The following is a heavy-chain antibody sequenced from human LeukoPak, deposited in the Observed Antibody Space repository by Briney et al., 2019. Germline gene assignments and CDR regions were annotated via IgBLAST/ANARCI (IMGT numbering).Heavy chain of an antibody. Sequence: SETLSLTCTVSGGSISTYYWSWIRQPPGKGLEWIGYIHYSGTTNYNPSLKNRVTISLDTSKNQFSLNLSTVTAADTAVYYCARMGGYSGYATHWGQGTLVTVSS. D-gene: IGHD5-12*01. J-gene: IGHJ4*02. CDR2: IHYSGTT. CDR3: ARMGGYSGYATH. V-gene: IGHV4-59*08. CDR1: GGSISTYY.